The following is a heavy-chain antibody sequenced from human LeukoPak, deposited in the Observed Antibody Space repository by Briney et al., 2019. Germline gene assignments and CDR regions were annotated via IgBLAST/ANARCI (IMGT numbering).Heavy chain of an antibody. CDR3: ARESHLYSSGWYDY. D-gene: IGHD6-19*01. CDR2: INPNSGGT. J-gene: IGHJ4*02. CDR1: GYTFTGYY. Sequence: ASVKVSCKASGYTFTGYYMHWVRQAPGQGLEWMGWINPNSGGTNYAQKFQGRVTMTRDTSTSTVYMELSSLRSEDTAVYYCARESHLYSSGWYDYWGQGTLVTVSS. V-gene: IGHV1-2*02.